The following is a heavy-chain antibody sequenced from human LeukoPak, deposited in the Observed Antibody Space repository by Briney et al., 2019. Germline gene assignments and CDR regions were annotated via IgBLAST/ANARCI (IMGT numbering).Heavy chain of an antibody. J-gene: IGHJ6*03. CDR2: ISSSGSTI. CDR3: ARIPPPLNYYYYMDV. Sequence: PGGSLRLSCAASGFTFSSYEMNWVRQAPGKGLEWVSYISSSGSTIYYADSVKGRFTISRDNAKNSLYLQMNSLRAEDTAVYYCARIPPPLNYYYYMDVWGKGTTVTVSS. CDR1: GFTFSSYE. V-gene: IGHV3-48*03.